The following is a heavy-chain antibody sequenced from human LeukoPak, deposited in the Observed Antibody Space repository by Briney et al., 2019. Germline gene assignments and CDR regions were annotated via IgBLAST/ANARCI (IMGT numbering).Heavy chain of an antibody. CDR1: GYTFSSYW. D-gene: IGHD3-22*01. J-gene: IGHJ3*02. Sequence: RGESLKISCKGSGYTFSSYWIGWVRQVPEKGLEWMGIIYPGDSDTRYSPPFQGQVTLSVDKSINTAYLQWSSLRASDTAMYYCATAYWYDSLGCDDAFDIWGQGTKVIVSS. CDR2: IYPGDSDT. V-gene: IGHV5-51*01. CDR3: ATAYWYDSLGCDDAFDI.